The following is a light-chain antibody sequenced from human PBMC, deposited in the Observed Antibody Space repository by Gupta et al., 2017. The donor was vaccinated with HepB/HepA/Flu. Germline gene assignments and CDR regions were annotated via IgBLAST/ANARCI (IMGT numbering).Light chain of an antibody. V-gene: IGLV2-14*03. CDR3: SSKRGSTTLV. Sequence: QSALTQPASVSGSPGPSITISCTGTSSDVGAYNYVSWYQQHPGNAPKLMIYDVSDRPSGVSNRFSGSKSGSTASLTISGLQAEDEADYYCSSKRGSTTLVFGGGTKLTVL. CDR1: SSDVGAYNY. CDR2: DVS. J-gene: IGLJ2*01.